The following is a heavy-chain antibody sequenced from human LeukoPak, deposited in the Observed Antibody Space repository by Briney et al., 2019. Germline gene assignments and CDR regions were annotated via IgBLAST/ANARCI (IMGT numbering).Heavy chain of an antibody. J-gene: IGHJ6*03. Sequence: ASVKVSCKASGYTFTSYEINWVRQATGQGLEWMGWMNPNSGNTGCGQKCKGRVTMTRNTSISTAYMELSSLRSEDTAVYYCARGRVLLWFGELLDGDSYYYMDVWGKGTTVTVSS. CDR3: ARGRVLLWFGELLDGDSYYYMDV. CDR1: GYTFTSYE. CDR2: MNPNSGNT. V-gene: IGHV1-8*01. D-gene: IGHD3-10*01.